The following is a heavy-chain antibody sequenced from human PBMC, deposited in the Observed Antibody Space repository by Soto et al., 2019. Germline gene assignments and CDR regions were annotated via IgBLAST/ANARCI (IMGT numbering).Heavy chain of an antibody. Sequence: EVQLVESGGGLVQPGGSLRLSCAASGFTFSDHYMDWVRQAPGKGLEWVGRSKNKADSYTTEYAAAVKGRFTVSRAGSKTSLFLQMNSLKTADTAVYYCTVWGSGNDFGAAWGQGILVTVSS. J-gene: IGHJ4*02. CDR1: GFTFSDHY. CDR3: TVWGSGNDFGAA. CDR2: SKNKADSYTT. V-gene: IGHV3-72*01. D-gene: IGHD3-10*01.